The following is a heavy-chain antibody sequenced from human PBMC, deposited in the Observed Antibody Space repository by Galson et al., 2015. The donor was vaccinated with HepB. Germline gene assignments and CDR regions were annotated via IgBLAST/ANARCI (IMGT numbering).Heavy chain of an antibody. Sequence: SLRLSCAASGFTGSSNYMIWVRQAPGKGLEWVSTLGYTGSYTFYAESVKGRFTISRDNAKNSLYLQMNSLRAEDTAVYYCASRYCSSTSCLSGGGYWGQGTLVTVSS. V-gene: IGHV3-21*01. CDR1: GFTGSSNY. CDR3: ASRYCSSTSCLSGGGY. J-gene: IGHJ4*02. CDR2: LGYTGSYT. D-gene: IGHD2-2*01.